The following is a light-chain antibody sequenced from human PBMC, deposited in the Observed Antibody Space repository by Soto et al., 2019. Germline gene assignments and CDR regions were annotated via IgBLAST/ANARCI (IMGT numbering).Light chain of an antibody. CDR1: QSVSSY. J-gene: IGKJ4*01. CDR3: QQRSNWPLT. Sequence: EIVLTQSPATLSLSPGESATLSCRASQSVSSYLAWYQQRPGQAPRLLIYDASNRATGIPARFSGSGSGTDFTLTISSLEPEDCAVYYCQQRSNWPLTFGGGTKVEIK. CDR2: DAS. V-gene: IGKV3-11*01.